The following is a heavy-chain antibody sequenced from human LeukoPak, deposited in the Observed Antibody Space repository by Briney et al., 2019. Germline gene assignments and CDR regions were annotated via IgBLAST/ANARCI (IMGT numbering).Heavy chain of an antibody. Sequence: SETLSLTCTVSGVSISSSNSYWGWIRQPPGKGLEWIGSIYHTGNTYYNASLKSRVTISIDTSKNQFSLKLSSVTAADTAVYYCARVGSSSWYEPDYWGQGTLVTVSS. D-gene: IGHD6-13*01. CDR1: GVSISSSNSY. CDR3: ARVGSSSWYEPDY. CDR2: IYHTGNT. J-gene: IGHJ4*02. V-gene: IGHV4-39*07.